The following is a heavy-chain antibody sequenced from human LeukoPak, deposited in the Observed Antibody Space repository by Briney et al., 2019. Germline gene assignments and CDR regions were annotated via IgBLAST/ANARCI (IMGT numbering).Heavy chain of an antibody. CDR3: ARVKGQIAAAGRGDY. CDR1: GYTFTSYG. J-gene: IGHJ4*02. V-gene: IGHV1-18*01. D-gene: IGHD6-13*01. Sequence: GASVKVSCKASGYTFTSYGISWVRQAPGQGLEWMGCISAYNGNTNYAQKLQGRVTMTTDTSTSTAYMELRSLRSDDTAVYYCARVKGQIAAAGRGDYWGQGTLVTVSS. CDR2: ISAYNGNT.